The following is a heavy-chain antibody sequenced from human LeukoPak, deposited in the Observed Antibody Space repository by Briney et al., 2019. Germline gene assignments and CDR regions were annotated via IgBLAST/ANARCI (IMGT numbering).Heavy chain of an antibody. CDR1: GFTFSSYS. CDR2: ISYDGSNK. Sequence: GGSLRLSCAASGFTFSSYSMNWVRQAPGKGLEWVAVISYDGSNKYYADSVKGRFTISRDNAKNSLYRQMNSLRAEDTAVYYCAREMPTGGRYPYGMDVWGQGTTVTVSS. J-gene: IGHJ6*02. CDR3: AREMPTGGRYPYGMDV. D-gene: IGHD7-27*01. V-gene: IGHV3-30*03.